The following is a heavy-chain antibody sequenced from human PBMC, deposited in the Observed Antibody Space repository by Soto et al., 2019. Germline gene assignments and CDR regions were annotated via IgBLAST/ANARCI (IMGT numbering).Heavy chain of an antibody. V-gene: IGHV3-7*01. Sequence: PGGSLRLSCAASGFTLNNYWMTWVRQAPGKGLEWVASIKQDGSEKHYVDSVKGRFTISRDNAKNSLYLRLNSLRAEDTAVYYCARVWNDGRIDYWGQGTLVTVSS. CDR1: GFTLNNYW. D-gene: IGHD1-1*01. J-gene: IGHJ4*02. CDR2: IKQDGSEK. CDR3: ARVWNDGRIDY.